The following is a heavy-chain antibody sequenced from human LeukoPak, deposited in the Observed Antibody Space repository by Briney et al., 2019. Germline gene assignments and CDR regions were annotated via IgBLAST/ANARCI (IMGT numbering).Heavy chain of an antibody. CDR2: IYSGGST. V-gene: IGHV3-66*01. D-gene: IGHD3-22*01. J-gene: IGHJ4*02. CDR1: GFTVSSNY. Sequence: GGSLRPSCAASGFTVSSNYMSWVRQAPGKGLEWGSVIYSGGSTYYADSVKGRLTICRDKSKNPLYLQMNSLRAEDTAVYYCARTTKQDDYYDSSGYYLWGQGTLVTVSS. CDR3: ARTTKQDDYYDSSGYYL.